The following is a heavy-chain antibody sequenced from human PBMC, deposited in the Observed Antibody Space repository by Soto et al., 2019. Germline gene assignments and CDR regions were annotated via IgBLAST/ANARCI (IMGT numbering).Heavy chain of an antibody. CDR3: AGLRGYAGSPIDY. CDR2: ISYSGNT. J-gene: IGHJ4*02. D-gene: IGHD2-15*01. CDR1: GGSIISGY. Sequence: PSETLSLTCTVSGGSIISGYWSWIRQPPGKGLEWIGYISYSGNTNYNPSLKSRVTMSVDPPKNQFSLRLSSVTTADTAVYYCAGLRGYAGSPIDYWGQGTLVTVSS. V-gene: IGHV4-59*01.